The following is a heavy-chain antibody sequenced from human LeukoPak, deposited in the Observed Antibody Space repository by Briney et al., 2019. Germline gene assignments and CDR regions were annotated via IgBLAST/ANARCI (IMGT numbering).Heavy chain of an antibody. Sequence: GASVKVSCKASGYIFTSYGTTWVRQAPGQGLEWMGRISVYNGNTKYAEKFQGRVSMTTDTSTSTAYMELRSLGSDDTAVYYCAREDLVRGLIGPDYWGQGTLVTVSS. CDR2: ISVYNGNT. J-gene: IGHJ4*02. CDR3: AREDLVRGLIGPDY. V-gene: IGHV1-18*01. CDR1: GYIFTSYG. D-gene: IGHD3-10*01.